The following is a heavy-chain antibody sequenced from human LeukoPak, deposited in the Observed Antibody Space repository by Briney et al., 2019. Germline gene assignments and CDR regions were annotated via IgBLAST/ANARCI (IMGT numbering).Heavy chain of an antibody. CDR3: AKELDTMFFDY. J-gene: IGHJ4*02. D-gene: IGHD3-10*02. Sequence: PGGSLRLSCATSGFTFYRYTIHWVRQAPGKGLEWVSLAGWAGGTTYYSDSVRGRFTISRDSGKNSVYLQMNSLTTDDTAFYFCAKELDTMFFDYWGQGALVTVSS. CDR1: GFTFYRYT. V-gene: IGHV3-43*01. CDR2: AGWAGGTT.